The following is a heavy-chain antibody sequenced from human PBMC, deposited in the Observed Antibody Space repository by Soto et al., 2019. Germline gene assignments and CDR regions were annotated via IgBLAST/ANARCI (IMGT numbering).Heavy chain of an antibody. CDR2: IKSKTDGGTT. CDR3: TTYTHWGSYRHAGQEGYYYYMDV. Sequence: GGSLRLSCAASGFTFSNAWMSWVRQAPGKGLEWVGRIKSKTDGGTTDYAAPVKGRFTISRDDSKNTLYLQMNSLKTEDTAVYYCTTYTHWGSYRHAGQEGYYYYMDVWGKGTTVTVSS. D-gene: IGHD3-16*02. V-gene: IGHV3-15*01. J-gene: IGHJ6*03. CDR1: GFTFSNAW.